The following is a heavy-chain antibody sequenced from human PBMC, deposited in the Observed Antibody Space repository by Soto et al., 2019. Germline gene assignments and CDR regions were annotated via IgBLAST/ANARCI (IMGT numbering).Heavy chain of an antibody. CDR1: GFTFSGSA. D-gene: IGHD3-22*01. J-gene: IGHJ4*02. Sequence: VSCAASGFTFSGSAMHWVRQASGKGLEWVGRIRSKANSYATAYAASVKGRFTISRDDSKNTAYLQMNSLKTEDTAVYYCTQYYYDSSYQCGWGQGTLVTVSS. CDR2: IRSKANSYAT. CDR3: TQYYYDSSYQCG. V-gene: IGHV3-73*01.